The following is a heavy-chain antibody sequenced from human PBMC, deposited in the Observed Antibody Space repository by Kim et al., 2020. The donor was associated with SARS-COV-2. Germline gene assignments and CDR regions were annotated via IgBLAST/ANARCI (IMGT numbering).Heavy chain of an antibody. J-gene: IGHJ4*02. CDR3: ASNYYDSSGDDY. V-gene: IGHV5-10-1*01. CDR1: GYSFTSYW. D-gene: IGHD3-22*01. Sequence: GESLKISCKGSGYSFTSYWISWVRQMPGKGLEWMGRIDPSDSYTNYSPSFQGHVTISADKSISTAYLQWSSLKASDTAMYYCASNYYDSSGDDYWGQGTLVTVSS. CDR2: IDPSDSYT.